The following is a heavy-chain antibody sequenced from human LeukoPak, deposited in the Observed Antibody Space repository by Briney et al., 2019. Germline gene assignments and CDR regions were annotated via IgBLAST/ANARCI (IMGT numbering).Heavy chain of an antibody. D-gene: IGHD3-22*01. Sequence: ASVKVSCKASGYTFTSYGISWVRQAPGQGLEWMGWINPNSGGTNYAQKFQGRVTMTRDTSISTAYMELSRLRSDDTAVYYCAKDQEYYDSSGYYYGDPFDYWGQGTLVTVSS. CDR3: AKDQEYYDSSGYYYGDPFDY. CDR1: GYTFTSYG. V-gene: IGHV1-2*02. J-gene: IGHJ4*02. CDR2: INPNSGGT.